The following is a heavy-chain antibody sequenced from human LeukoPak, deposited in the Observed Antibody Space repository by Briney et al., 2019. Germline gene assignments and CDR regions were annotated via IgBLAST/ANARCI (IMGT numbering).Heavy chain of an antibody. J-gene: IGHJ6*03. CDR2: IIPIFGTA. CDR1: GGTFSSYA. CDR3: ATSRPTPGGVVPAAIWAYYYYYMDV. D-gene: IGHD2-2*02. V-gene: IGHV1-69*05. Sequence: ASVKVSCKASGGTFSSYAISWVRQAPGQGLEWMGGIIPIFGTANYAQKFQGRVTITTDESTSTAYMELSSLRSEDTAVYYCATSRPTPGGVVPAAIWAYYYYYMDVWGKGTTVTVSS.